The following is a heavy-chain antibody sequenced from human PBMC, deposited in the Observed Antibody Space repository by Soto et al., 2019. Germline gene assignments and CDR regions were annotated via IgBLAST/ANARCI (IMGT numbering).Heavy chain of an antibody. J-gene: IGHJ4*02. CDR3: ARDLSSTRYFDY. CDR2: INPSGGST. V-gene: IGHV1-46*01. D-gene: IGHD6-6*01. CDR1: GYTFTNYY. Sequence: QVQLVQSGAEVKKSGASVKVSCKASGYTFTNYYIHWVRQAPGQGLDWMGIINPSGGSTNYAQKFQGRATVTRDTSTSTVYMELSRLRSEDTAVYFCARDLSSTRYFDYWGQGTLVTVSS.